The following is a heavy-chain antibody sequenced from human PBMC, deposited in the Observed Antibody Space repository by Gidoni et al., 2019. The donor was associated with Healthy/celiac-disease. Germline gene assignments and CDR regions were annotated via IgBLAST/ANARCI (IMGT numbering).Heavy chain of an antibody. J-gene: IGHJ4*02. D-gene: IGHD3-3*01. Sequence: QVQLVQSGAEGKKPGAPVKVSCKASGYTFTSYGISWVRQAPGQGLEWMGWISAYNGNTNYAQKLQGRVTMTTDTSTSTDYMELRSLRSDDAAVYYCARIDDFWSGYYAYWGQGTLVTVSS. V-gene: IGHV1-18*01. CDR3: ARIDDFWSGYYAY. CDR1: GYTFTSYG. CDR2: ISAYNGNT.